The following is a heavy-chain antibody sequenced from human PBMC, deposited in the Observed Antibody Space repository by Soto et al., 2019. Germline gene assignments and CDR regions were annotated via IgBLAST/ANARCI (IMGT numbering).Heavy chain of an antibody. Sequence: QVQLVQSGAEVKKPGASVKVSCKASGYTFTSYDINWVRQTAGQGLEWMGWMSPKTANTGYAQKLQDRVTMTRSTSISTAYMELSSLTSEDTAVYYCTGGPPNWGFDSWGQGTPVTVSS. D-gene: IGHD7-27*01. CDR1: GYTFTSYD. CDR2: MSPKTANT. CDR3: TGGPPNWGFDS. J-gene: IGHJ5*01. V-gene: IGHV1-8*01.